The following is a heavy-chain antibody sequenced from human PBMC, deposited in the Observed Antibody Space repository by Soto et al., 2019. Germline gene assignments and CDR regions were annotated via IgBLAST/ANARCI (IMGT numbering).Heavy chain of an antibody. V-gene: IGHV3-43D*04. D-gene: IGHD4-17*01. CDR2: VNWDGDTT. Sequence: VQVVESGGAVVQPGGSLRLSCAASGFTFDDFAMCWVRQVTGKGLEWISLVNWDGDTTFYADSVKGRFIISRDNSKNSVYLQMNSLRSDDSAIYYCAKGATVTTHYQYYGMDVWGRGTTVTVSS. CDR3: AKGATVTTHYQYYGMDV. CDR1: GFTFDDFA. J-gene: IGHJ6*02.